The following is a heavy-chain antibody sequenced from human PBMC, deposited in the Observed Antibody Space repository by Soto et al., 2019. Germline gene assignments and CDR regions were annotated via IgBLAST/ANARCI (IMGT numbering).Heavy chain of an antibody. CDR2: IKSTIEGGTT. D-gene: IGHD2-8*01. V-gene: IGHV3-15*07. CDR3: TSDSYSTIILVRFSF. Sequence: PGGSLRLSCAASGFPFPNACINWVRQAPVKGLEWVDRIKSTIEGGTTDYAETVRGRFAISRDDSNNMVYLQMNSVKIEDTAVYYCTSDSYSTIILVRFSFWGHGTLVTVSS. J-gene: IGHJ4*01. CDR1: GFPFPNAC.